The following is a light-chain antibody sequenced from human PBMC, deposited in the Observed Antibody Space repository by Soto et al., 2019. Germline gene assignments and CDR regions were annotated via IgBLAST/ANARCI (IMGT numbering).Light chain of an antibody. V-gene: IGKV3-15*01. CDR3: QQYNNLPYT. Sequence: EIVMTQSPATLSVSPGGSAILSCRASQHFSSTFAWYRQKPGQAPTLHIYRASTRATGIPARFSGSGSGTDFTLTISSLQAEDCAVYYCQQYNNLPYTFGQGTKLEIK. CDR2: RAS. J-gene: IGKJ2*01. CDR1: QHFSST.